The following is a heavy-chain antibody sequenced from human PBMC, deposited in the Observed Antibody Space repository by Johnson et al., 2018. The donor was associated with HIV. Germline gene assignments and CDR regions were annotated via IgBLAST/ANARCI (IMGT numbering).Heavy chain of an antibody. CDR2: TRNKAHSYTT. J-gene: IGHJ3*02. CDR1: GFTFTDHY. Sequence: VQLVESGGGLVQPGGSLRLSCAASGFTFTDHYMDWVRQAPGKGLEWVGRTRNKAHSYTTEYAASVKGRFTISRDDSKNSLYLQMNSLKSEDTAVYYGATGASSTWFLGALDIWGQGTMVTVSS. V-gene: IGHV3-72*01. CDR3: ATGASSTWFLGALDI. D-gene: IGHD6-13*01.